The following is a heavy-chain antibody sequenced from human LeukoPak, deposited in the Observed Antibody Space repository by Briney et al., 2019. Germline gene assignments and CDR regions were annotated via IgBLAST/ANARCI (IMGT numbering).Heavy chain of an antibody. D-gene: IGHD1-26*01. CDR3: ARDPIVGDTGGGDY. J-gene: IGHJ4*02. CDR1: GFTFSSYW. Sequence: GGSLRLSCAASGFTFSSYWMTWVRQAPGKGLEWVSNINGDGSIENYVHSVRGRFSIFGDNAKDALYLQMNSLRVDDTAIYYCARDPIVGDTGGGDYWGQGTLVTVSS. CDR2: INGDGSIE. V-gene: IGHV3-7*01.